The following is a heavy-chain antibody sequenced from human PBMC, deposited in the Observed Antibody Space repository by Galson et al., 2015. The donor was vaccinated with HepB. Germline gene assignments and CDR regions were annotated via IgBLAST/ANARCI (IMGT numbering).Heavy chain of an antibody. CDR3: VRGDGQYSSGRFDY. CDR2: MWCDGSNK. V-gene: IGHV3-33*01. CDR1: GFTFTSYG. Sequence: SLRLSCAASGFTFTSYGMHWVRQAPGKGLEWVALMWCDGSNKYYADSVKGRFTISRDNSKNTLYLQMNSLRAEDTAVYYCVRGDGQYSSGRFDYWGQGTLVTVSS. J-gene: IGHJ4*02. D-gene: IGHD6-19*01.